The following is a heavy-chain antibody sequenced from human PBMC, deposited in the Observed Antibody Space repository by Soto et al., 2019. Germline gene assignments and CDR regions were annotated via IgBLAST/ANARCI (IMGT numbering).Heavy chain of an antibody. D-gene: IGHD1-1*01. CDR1: GSLTSVTNYY. J-gene: IGHJ5*02. CDR3: ARSFAGTMENWFDP. CDR2: FFNTGGT. V-gene: IGHV4-4*07. Sequence: SETLSLTCSLCGSLTSVTNYYWAWIRQPAGKGLECIGRFFNTGGTKVNPSLRSRATMSLDASKNHLSLRLTSVTAADKAIYYCARSFAGTMENWFDPWGQGILVTVSS.